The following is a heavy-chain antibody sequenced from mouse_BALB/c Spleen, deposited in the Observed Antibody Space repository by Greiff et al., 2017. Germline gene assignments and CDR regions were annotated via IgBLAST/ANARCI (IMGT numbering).Heavy chain of an antibody. Sequence: EVQVVESGGGLVKPGGSLKLSCAASGFTFSSYTMSWVRQTPEKRLEWVATISSGGSYTYYPDSVKGRFTISRDNAKNTLYLQMSSLKSEDTAMYYCTRDSNWDYWGQGTTLTVSS. J-gene: IGHJ2*01. CDR2: ISSGGSYT. CDR1: GFTFSSYT. V-gene: IGHV5-6-4*01. CDR3: TRDSNWDY. D-gene: IGHD4-1*01.